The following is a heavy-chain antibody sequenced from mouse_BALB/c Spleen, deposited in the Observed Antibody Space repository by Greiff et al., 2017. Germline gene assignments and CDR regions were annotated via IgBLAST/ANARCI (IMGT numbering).Heavy chain of an antibody. CDR1: GYSFTSYW. CDR2: IDPSDSET. Sequence: QVQLKQSGPQLVRPGASVKISCKASGYSFTSYWMHWVKQRPGQGLEWIGMIDPSDSETRLNQKFKDKATLTVDKSSSTAYMQLSSPTSEDSAVYYCARVYYRYHFDYWGQGTTLTVSS. J-gene: IGHJ2*01. D-gene: IGHD2-14*01. CDR3: ARVYYRYHFDY. V-gene: IGHV1S126*01.